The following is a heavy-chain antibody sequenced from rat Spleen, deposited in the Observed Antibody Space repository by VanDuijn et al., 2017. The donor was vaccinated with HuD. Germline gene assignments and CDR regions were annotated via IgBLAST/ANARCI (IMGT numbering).Heavy chain of an antibody. J-gene: IGHJ2*01. D-gene: IGHD1-7*01. Sequence: EVQLVESGGGLVQPGRSMKLSCAASGFTFNNYFMAWVRQAPTKGLEWVASISIGGGNTHYRDSVKGRFTSSRDNAKSTLYLQMDSLRSEDTATYYCTMGIDYWGQGVMVTVSS. CDR1: GFTFNNYF. V-gene: IGHV5-25*01. CDR2: ISIGGGNT. CDR3: TMGIDY.